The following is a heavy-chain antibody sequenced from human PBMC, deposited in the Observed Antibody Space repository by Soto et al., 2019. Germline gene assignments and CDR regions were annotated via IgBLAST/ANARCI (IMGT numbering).Heavy chain of an antibody. J-gene: IGHJ6*02. Sequence: GESLKISCNGSGYIFTSYWISWVRQMPGKGLEWMGRIDPSDSYTNYSPSFQGHVTISADKSISTAYLQWSSLKASDTAMYYCARHMFCSSTSCYPPEIYGMDVWGQGTTVTV. D-gene: IGHD2-2*01. CDR3: ARHMFCSSTSCYPPEIYGMDV. V-gene: IGHV5-10-1*01. CDR1: GYIFTSYW. CDR2: IDPSDSYT.